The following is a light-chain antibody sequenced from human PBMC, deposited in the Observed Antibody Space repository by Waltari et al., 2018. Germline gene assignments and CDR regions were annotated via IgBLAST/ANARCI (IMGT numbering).Light chain of an antibody. Sequence: SYALTQPPSVSGSPGQTARSTCSGEALPKQYAYWYQQKPGQAPVLVIYKDSERPSGIPERFSGSSSGTTVTLTISGVQAEDEADYYCQSADSSGTYVVFGGGTKLTVL. CDR2: KDS. J-gene: IGLJ2*01. V-gene: IGLV3-25*03. CDR1: ALPKQY. CDR3: QSADSSGTYVV.